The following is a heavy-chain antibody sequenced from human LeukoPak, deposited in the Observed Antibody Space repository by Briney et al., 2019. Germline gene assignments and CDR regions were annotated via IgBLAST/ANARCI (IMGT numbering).Heavy chain of an antibody. CDR3: ASYLTSIPSGMDV. D-gene: IGHD2/OR15-2a*01. V-gene: IGHV3-74*01. CDR2: ISTDGSTT. J-gene: IGHJ6*02. CDR1: GFTFSRYW. Sequence: GGSLGLSCAASGFTFSRYWMHWLRQAPGKGLVWVSRISTDGSTTTYADSVKGRFTISRDNGKNTLYLQMNSLIAEDTAVYYCASYLTSIPSGMDVWGQGTTVTVSS.